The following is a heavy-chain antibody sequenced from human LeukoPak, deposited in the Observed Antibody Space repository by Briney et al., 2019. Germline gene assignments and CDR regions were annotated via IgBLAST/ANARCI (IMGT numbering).Heavy chain of an antibody. V-gene: IGHV3-53*01. Sequence: GGSLTLSCAASGFTVSNTYMSWVRQAPGKGLEWVSVISSGGGTYFADSVKGRFTISRDNSKNTVFLQMNNLRADDTAMYYCARDRGIAAHYGMDVWGQGTTVTVSS. CDR2: ISSGGGT. CDR3: ARDRGIAAHYGMDV. J-gene: IGHJ6*02. CDR1: GFTVSNTY. D-gene: IGHD6-6*01.